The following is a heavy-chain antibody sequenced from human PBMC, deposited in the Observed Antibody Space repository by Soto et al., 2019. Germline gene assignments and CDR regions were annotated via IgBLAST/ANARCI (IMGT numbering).Heavy chain of an antibody. CDR3: ALRYCSRTTCPPLNSYFYMDV. CDR1: GFTFNNYA. Sequence: GGSLRLSCAASGFTFNNYAMTWVRQAPGKGLEWASGISGSGGTTFYAGSVKGRFAISRDNSKNTLYLQMNSLRAEDTAVYYCALRYCSRTTCPPLNSYFYMDVWGKGTTVTVSS. CDR2: ISGSGGTT. D-gene: IGHD2-2*01. V-gene: IGHV3-23*01. J-gene: IGHJ6*03.